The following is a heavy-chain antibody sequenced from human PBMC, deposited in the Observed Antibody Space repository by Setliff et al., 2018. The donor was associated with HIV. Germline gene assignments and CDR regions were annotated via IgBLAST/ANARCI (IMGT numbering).Heavy chain of an antibody. CDR2: IFTSGSA. J-gene: IGHJ1*01. CDR3: ARDSPADGGNPGRFQR. D-gene: IGHD2-15*01. Sequence: TLSLTCTVSGDSISSGRYYWNWIRQPAGKGLDWIGHIFTSGSAFSSGTASYSPSLKSRVTISVDISKNQFSLKLTSVTAADTAMYFCARDSPADGGNPGRFQRWGQGTLVTVSS. V-gene: IGHV4-61*09. CDR1: GDSISSGRYY.